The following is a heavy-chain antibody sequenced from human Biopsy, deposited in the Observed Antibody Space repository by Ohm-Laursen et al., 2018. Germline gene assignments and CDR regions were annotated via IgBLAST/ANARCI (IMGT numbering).Heavy chain of an antibody. V-gene: IGHV3-11*01. CDR1: GFTFSDYY. CDR3: ARDVEGFYSYAMDV. Sequence: SLRLSCAASGFTFSDYYMSWIRQAPGKGPEWVSYITSGGSTTDYADSVKGRFTISRDNAKSSLFLQMNGLRAEDTAVYYCARDVEGFYSYAMDVWGQGTTVTVSS. CDR2: ITSGGSTT. D-gene: IGHD5-24*01. J-gene: IGHJ6*02.